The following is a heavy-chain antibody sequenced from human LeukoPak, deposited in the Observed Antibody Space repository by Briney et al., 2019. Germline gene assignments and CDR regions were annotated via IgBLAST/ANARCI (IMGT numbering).Heavy chain of an antibody. Sequence: GGSLRLSCAASGFTFSSYAMSWVRQAPGKGLEWVSAISGSGGSTYYADSVKGRFTISRDNSKNTLYLQMNSLRADDTAVYYCARVGGCSGITCYGYNWFDTWGRGTLVTVSS. CDR1: GFTFSSYA. CDR2: ISGSGGST. D-gene: IGHD3-10*01. CDR3: ARVGGCSGITCYGYNWFDT. V-gene: IGHV3-23*01. J-gene: IGHJ5*02.